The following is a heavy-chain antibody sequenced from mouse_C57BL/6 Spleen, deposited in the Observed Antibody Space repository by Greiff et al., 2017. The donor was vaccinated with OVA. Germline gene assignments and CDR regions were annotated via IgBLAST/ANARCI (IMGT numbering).Heavy chain of an antibody. CDR1: GYTFTSYW. Sequence: QVQLQQPGAELVKPGASVKMSCKASGYTFTSYWITWVKQRPGQGLEWIGDIYPGSGSTNYNEKFKSTATLTVVTSSSTAYMQLSSLTSEDSAVYYYARICYGSNYMDYWGQGTTLTVSS. CDR2: IYPGSGST. CDR3: ARICYGSNYMDY. J-gene: IGHJ2*01. V-gene: IGHV1-55*01. D-gene: IGHD1-1*01.